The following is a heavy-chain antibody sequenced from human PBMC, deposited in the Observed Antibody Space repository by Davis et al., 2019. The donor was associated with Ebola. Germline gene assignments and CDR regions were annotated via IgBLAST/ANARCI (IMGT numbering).Heavy chain of an antibody. V-gene: IGHV3-30*18. D-gene: IGHD6-13*01. CDR2: ISYDGSYK. CDR1: GFTFSNYG. J-gene: IGHJ4*02. Sequence: GGSLRLSCAASGFTFSNYGMHWVRQAPGKGLQWVAVISYDGSYKYYADSVKGRFTISRDNSKNTLYLQMNSLRAEDTAVYYCAKEVGIRQLFRLDDWGQGTLVTVSS. CDR3: AKEVGIRQLFRLDD.